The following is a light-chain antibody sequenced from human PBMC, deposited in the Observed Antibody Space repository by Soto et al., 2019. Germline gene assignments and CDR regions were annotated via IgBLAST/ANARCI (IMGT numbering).Light chain of an antibody. Sequence: QSVLTQPPSVSAAPGQKVTISCSGSRANIGSYYVSWYQHLPGTAPKVLIYDNNKRPSGIPDRFSGSRSGTSATLGITGLQTGDEADYYCGTWDSSMNAYVFGTGTKVTVL. CDR1: RANIGSYY. CDR2: DNN. CDR3: GTWDSSMNAYV. V-gene: IGLV1-51*01. J-gene: IGLJ1*01.